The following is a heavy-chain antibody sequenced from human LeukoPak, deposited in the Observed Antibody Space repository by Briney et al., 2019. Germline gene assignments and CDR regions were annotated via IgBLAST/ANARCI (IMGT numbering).Heavy chain of an antibody. Sequence: ASVKVSCKASGYTFTNYNIHWVRQAPGQGLEWMGIINPSGCNTSYAQKVQGRVTMTRDTSTSTVYMELSSLRSEATAVYYCAIYIYAYLHYWGQGTLVTVSS. CDR1: GYTFTNYN. CDR2: INPSGCNT. V-gene: IGHV1-46*01. CDR3: AIYIYAYLHY. D-gene: IGHD5-18*01. J-gene: IGHJ4*02.